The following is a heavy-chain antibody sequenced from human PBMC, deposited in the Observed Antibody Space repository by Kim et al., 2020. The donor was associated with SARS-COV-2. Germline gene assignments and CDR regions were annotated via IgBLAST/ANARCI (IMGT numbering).Heavy chain of an antibody. J-gene: IGHJ5*02. CDR3: ARYYGSGRHNWFDP. CDR1: GGSISSSSYY. CDR2: IYYSGST. V-gene: IGHV4-39*07. D-gene: IGHD3-10*01. Sequence: SETLSLTCTVSGGSISSSSYYWGWIRQPPGKGLEWIGSIYYSGSTYYNPSLKSRVTISVDTSKNQFSLKLSSVTAADTAVYYCARYYGSGRHNWFDPWGQGTLVTVSS.